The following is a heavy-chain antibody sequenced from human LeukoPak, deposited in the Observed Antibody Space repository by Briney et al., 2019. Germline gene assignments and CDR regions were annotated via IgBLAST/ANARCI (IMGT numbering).Heavy chain of an antibody. CDR2: MNPNSGDT. D-gene: IGHD2-15*01. J-gene: IGHJ4*02. Sequence: GASVKVSCKTSGYLFTRKSISWVRQAPGQGPEWMGWMNPNSGDTAYGQKFQGRVTMSRNTSINTAYMELSSLRFEDTAVYYCARGPRYCSGGSCYSGTVRDWGQGTLVTVSS. V-gene: IGHV1-8*01. CDR3: ARGPRYCSGGSCYSGTVRD. CDR1: GYLFTRKS.